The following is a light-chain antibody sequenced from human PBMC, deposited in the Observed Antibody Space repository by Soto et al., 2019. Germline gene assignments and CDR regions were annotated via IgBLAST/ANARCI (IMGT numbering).Light chain of an antibody. Sequence: DIQMTQSPSSLSASVGDRVTITCRASQSISSYLNWYQQKPGKAPKLLIYAASSLQSGVPSRFSGSGSGTDFTLTISSLQPEDFATYYSQKNYSTPSTFVQGTKV. J-gene: IGKJ1*01. CDR1: QSISSY. V-gene: IGKV1-39*01. CDR3: QKNYSTPST. CDR2: AAS.